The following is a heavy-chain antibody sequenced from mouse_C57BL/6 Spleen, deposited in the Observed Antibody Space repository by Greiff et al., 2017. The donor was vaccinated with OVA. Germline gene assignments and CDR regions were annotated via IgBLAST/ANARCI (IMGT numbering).Heavy chain of an antibody. J-gene: IGHJ2*01. V-gene: IGHV5-9*01. D-gene: IGHD1-1*02. CDR1: GFTFSSYT. CDR3: ARRRWDYFDY. CDR2: ISGGGGNT. Sequence: EVMLVESGGGLVKPGGSLKLSCAASGFTFSSYTMSWVRQTPVKRLEWVATISGGGGNTYYPDSVKGRFTLSRDNAKNTLYLQMSSLRSEDTALYYCARRRWDYFDYWGQGTTLTVSS.